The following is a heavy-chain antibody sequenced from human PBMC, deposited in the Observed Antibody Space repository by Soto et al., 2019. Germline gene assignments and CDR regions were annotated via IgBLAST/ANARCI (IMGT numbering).Heavy chain of an antibody. CDR1: GGSISSSSYY. Sequence: PSETLSLTCTVCGGSISSSSYYWGWIPQPPGKGLEWIGSIYYSGSTYYNPSLKSRVTISVDTSKNQFSLKLSSVTAADTAVYYCARSSPHSGYYAPCDYWGQGTLVT. J-gene: IGHJ4*02. D-gene: IGHD3-22*01. CDR3: ARSSPHSGYYAPCDY. V-gene: IGHV4-39*01. CDR2: IYYSGST.